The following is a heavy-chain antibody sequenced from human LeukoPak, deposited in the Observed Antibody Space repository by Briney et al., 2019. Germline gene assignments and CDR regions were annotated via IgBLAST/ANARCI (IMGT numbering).Heavy chain of an antibody. Sequence: GASVKVSCKASGYTFTGYYMHLVRQAPGQGPEWMGWINPNSGGTNYAQKFQGRVSMTRDTSVNTTYMDLTNLRSDDTAVYYCARHPSYSRTEYHYYMDVWGKGTTVTVSS. J-gene: IGHJ6*03. CDR3: ARHPSYSRTEYHYYMDV. CDR2: INPNSGGT. V-gene: IGHV1-2*02. D-gene: IGHD2-21*01. CDR1: GYTFTGYY.